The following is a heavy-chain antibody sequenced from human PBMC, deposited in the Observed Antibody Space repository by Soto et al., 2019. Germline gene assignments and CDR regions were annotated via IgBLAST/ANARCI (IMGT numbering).Heavy chain of an antibody. Sequence: SETLSLTCTVSGGSISSSSYYWGWIRQPPGKGLEWIGSIYYSGSTYYNTSLKSRVTISVDTSKKQFSLKLSSVTAADTAVYYCATDYDILTGYRNNYGMDVWGQGTTVTVSS. J-gene: IGHJ6*02. CDR2: IYYSGST. CDR1: GGSISSSSYY. CDR3: ATDYDILTGYRNNYGMDV. V-gene: IGHV4-39*01. D-gene: IGHD3-9*01.